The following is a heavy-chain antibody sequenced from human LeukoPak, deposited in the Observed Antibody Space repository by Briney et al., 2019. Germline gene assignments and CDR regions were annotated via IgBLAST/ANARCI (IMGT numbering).Heavy chain of an antibody. CDR1: GFTFSSYS. CDR2: ISSSSTI. V-gene: IGHV3-48*01. Sequence: PGGSLRLSCAASGFTFSSYSMNWVRQAPGKGLEWVSYISSSSTIYYADSVKGRFTISRDNAKNSLYLQMNSLRAEDTAVYYCARAQYSSGWYPRARYYFDYWGQGTLVTVSS. CDR3: ARAQYSSGWYPRARYYFDY. D-gene: IGHD6-19*01. J-gene: IGHJ4*02.